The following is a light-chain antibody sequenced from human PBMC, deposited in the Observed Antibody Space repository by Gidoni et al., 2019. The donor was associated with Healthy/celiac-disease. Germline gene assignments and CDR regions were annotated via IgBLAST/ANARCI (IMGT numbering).Light chain of an antibody. V-gene: IGKV1-39*01. CDR2: AAS. CDR1: QSISSY. CDR3: QQSYSTHTWT. J-gene: IGKJ1*01. Sequence: DIQMTQSPSSLSASVGDRVTITCRASQSISSYLNWYQQKPGKAPKLLIYAASSLQSGVPSRFSGSGSGTDFTLTISSLQPEDFATYYCQQSYSTHTWTFGQXTKVEIK.